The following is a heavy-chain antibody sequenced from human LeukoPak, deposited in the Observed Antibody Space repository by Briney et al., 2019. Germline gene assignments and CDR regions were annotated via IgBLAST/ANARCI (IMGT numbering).Heavy chain of an antibody. CDR2: INHSGST. D-gene: IGHD6-13*01. V-gene: IGHV4-34*01. CDR1: GGSFSGYY. Sequence: PSETLSLTCAVYGGSFSGYYWSWIRQPPGKGLEWIGEINHSGSTNYNPSLKSRVTISVDTSKNQFSLKLSSVTAADTAVYYCARVGGIAAAGRLAHWGQGTLVTVSS. CDR3: ARVGGIAAAGRLAH. J-gene: IGHJ4*02.